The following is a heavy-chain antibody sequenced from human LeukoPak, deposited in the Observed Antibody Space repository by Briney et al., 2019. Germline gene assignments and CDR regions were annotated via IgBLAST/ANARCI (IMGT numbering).Heavy chain of an antibody. CDR1: GGTFSSYA. J-gene: IGHJ5*02. V-gene: IGHV1-69*04. D-gene: IGHD3-10*01. CDR3: ERRSGSYPRGYNWFDP. CDR2: IIPILGIA. Sequence: SSVKVSCKASGGTFSSYAISWVRQAPGQGLEWMGRIIPILGIANYAQKFQGRVTITADKSKSTAYMELRSLRSDDTAVYYCERRSGSYPRGYNWFDPWGQGTLVTVSS.